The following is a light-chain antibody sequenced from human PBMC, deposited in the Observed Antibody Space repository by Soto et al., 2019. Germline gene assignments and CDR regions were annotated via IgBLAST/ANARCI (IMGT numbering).Light chain of an antibody. Sequence: DIQMTQSPSSLSASVGDRVTITCRASQSISNYLNWYQQKPGKAPKLLIYAASSMQSGVPSRFSGSGSETEFTLTISSLQPDDSAKYYCQQSFSPLWTFGQGTKVEV. J-gene: IGKJ1*01. V-gene: IGKV1-39*01. CDR1: QSISNY. CDR3: QQSFSPLWT. CDR2: AAS.